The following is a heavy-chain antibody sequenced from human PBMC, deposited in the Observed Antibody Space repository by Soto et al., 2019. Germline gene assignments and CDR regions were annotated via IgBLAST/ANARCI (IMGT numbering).Heavy chain of an antibody. CDR3: AREFFDLTGYLDS. D-gene: IGHD3-9*01. CDR2: LYYSGNT. J-gene: IGHJ4*02. V-gene: IGHV4-59*01. CDR1: GGSISGYY. Sequence: SETLSLTCTVSGGSISGYYWSWIRQPPGKGLEWIGYLYYSGNTNYNPSLKSRVTMSVDTSKNQFSLKLSSVTAADTAVYYCAREFFDLTGYLDSWGQGTLVTVSS.